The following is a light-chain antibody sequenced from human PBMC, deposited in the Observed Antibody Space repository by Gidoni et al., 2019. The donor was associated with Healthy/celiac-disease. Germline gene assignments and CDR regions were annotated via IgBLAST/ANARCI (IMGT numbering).Light chain of an antibody. Sequence: DSVMTESPDSRAVWRGERATINYKSSQSVLDSSKNNNYLAWYQPKPGQPPKLLIYWASTRESGVPARFSGTVSGQDVPLTLCSPPAEDLAVYYCQPYYSPLALTFGGGTKVEIK. V-gene: IGKV4-1*01. CDR2: WAS. CDR1: QSVLDSSKNNNY. CDR3: QPYYSPLALT. J-gene: IGKJ4*01.